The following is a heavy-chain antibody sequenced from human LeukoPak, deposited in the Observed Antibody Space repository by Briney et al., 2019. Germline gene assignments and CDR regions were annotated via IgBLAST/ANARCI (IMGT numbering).Heavy chain of an antibody. CDR3: ARDGGSISWFDP. J-gene: IGHJ5*02. V-gene: IGHV4-30-4*08. Sequence: SETPSLTCTVSGGSISSGDYYWSWIRQPPGKGLEWIGYIYYSGSTYYNPSLKSRVTISVDTSKNQFSLKLSSVTAADTAVYYCARDGGSISWFDPWGQGTLVTVSS. CDR2: IYYSGST. CDR1: GGSISSGDYY. D-gene: IGHD4-23*01.